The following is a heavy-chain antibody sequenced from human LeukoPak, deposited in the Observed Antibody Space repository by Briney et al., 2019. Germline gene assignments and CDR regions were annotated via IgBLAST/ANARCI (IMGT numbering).Heavy chain of an antibody. V-gene: IGHV3-7*04. Sequence: PGGSLRLSCAASGFTFSSYWMSWVRQAPGKGLEWVANIKQDGSEKYYVDSVKGRFTISRDNAKNSLYLQMNSLRAEDTAVYYCARGHSDYDKVYYYYYYMDVWGKGTTVTVSS. CDR3: ARGHSDYDKVYYYYYYMDV. CDR2: IKQDGSEK. J-gene: IGHJ6*03. D-gene: IGHD5-12*01. CDR1: GFTFSSYW.